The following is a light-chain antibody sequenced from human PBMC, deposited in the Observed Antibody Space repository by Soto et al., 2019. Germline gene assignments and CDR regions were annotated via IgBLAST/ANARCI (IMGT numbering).Light chain of an antibody. J-gene: IGLJ1*01. CDR3: AAWDDSMGAYV. V-gene: IGLV1-44*01. CDR2: TNN. Sequence: QSVLAQPPSASATPGQRVTISCSGSNSNIGTNTVNWYQQLPGTAPRLLIYTNNQRPSGVPQRFSGSKTGTSASLAIGGLQYEDGADYYCAAWDDSMGAYVFGTGTKVTV. CDR1: NSNIGTNT.